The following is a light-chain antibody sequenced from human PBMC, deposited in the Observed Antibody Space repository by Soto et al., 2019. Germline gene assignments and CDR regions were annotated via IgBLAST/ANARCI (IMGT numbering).Light chain of an antibody. J-gene: IGKJ2*01. CDR3: QQYDNVPYT. CDR2: DAT. V-gene: IGKV1-33*01. CDR1: QDINNS. Sequence: GDRVTITCQASQDINNSLNWFQQKPGKAPKMLIYDATKLVRGVPSRFSGSGSGTDFTFSISSLQPEDFATYYCQQYDNVPYTFGQGTKLDTK.